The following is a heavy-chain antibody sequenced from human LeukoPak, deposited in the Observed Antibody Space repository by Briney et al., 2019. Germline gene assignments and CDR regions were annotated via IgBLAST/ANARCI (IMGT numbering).Heavy chain of an antibody. CDR2: IKEDGSEK. V-gene: IGHV3-7*01. D-gene: IGHD6-13*01. J-gene: IGHJ4*02. CDR3: ASGRQLGY. CDR1: GFALGNNG. Sequence: GGPLTISCPAPGFALGNNGKIWVRQAPGKGLEWVANIKEDGSEKYYVDSVKGRFTISRDNARNSLYLQMNSLRAEDTAVYYCASGRQLGYWGQGTLVTVSS.